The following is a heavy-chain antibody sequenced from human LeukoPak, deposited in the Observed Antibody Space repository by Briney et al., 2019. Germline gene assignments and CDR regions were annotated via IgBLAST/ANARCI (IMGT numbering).Heavy chain of an antibody. D-gene: IGHD4-17*01. J-gene: IGHJ3*02. CDR3: ARDSRTYADAFDI. Sequence: GGSLRLSCAASRLTFSSYSMNWVRQAPGKGLEWISYISSGSSTIYYADSVKGRFTISRDNAKNSLYLHLSSLRAEDTALYYCARDSRTYADAFDIWGQGTMVTVSS. CDR1: RLTFSSYS. V-gene: IGHV3-48*01. CDR2: ISSGSSTI.